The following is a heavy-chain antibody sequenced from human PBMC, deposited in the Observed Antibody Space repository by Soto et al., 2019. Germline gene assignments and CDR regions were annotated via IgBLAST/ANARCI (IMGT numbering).Heavy chain of an antibody. V-gene: IGHV4-59*01. CDR2: IYYSGST. Sequence: PSETLSLTCTVSGGSISSYYWSWIRQPPGKGQEWIGYIYYSGSTNYNPSLKSRVTISVDTSKNQFSLKLSSVTAADTAVYYCARDGYYYDSSGYQRVYYFDYWGQGTLVTVSS. J-gene: IGHJ4*02. D-gene: IGHD3-22*01. CDR1: GGSISSYY. CDR3: ARDGYYYDSSGYQRVYYFDY.